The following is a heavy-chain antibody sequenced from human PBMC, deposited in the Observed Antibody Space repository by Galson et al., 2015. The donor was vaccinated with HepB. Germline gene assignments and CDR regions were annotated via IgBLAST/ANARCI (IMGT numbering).Heavy chain of an antibody. J-gene: IGHJ4*02. D-gene: IGHD2-8*01. V-gene: IGHV1-24*01. Sequence: SVKVSCKVSGYTLTELSMHWVRQAPGKGLEWMGGFDPEDGETIYAQKFQGRVTMTEDTSTDTAYMELSSLRSEDTAVYYCATANPVGYCTNGVCYSVFDYWGQGTLVTVSS. CDR2: FDPEDGET. CDR1: GYTLTELS. CDR3: ATANPVGYCTNGVCYSVFDY.